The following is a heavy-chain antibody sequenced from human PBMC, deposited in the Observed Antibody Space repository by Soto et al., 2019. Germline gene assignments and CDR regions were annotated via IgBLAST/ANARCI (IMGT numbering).Heavy chain of an antibody. CDR2: ISYSGNT. D-gene: IGHD6-19*01. CDR3: ARGGSKYSSGWYKW. J-gene: IGHJ4*02. V-gene: IGHV4-39*07. CDR1: CGSIGTNDHY. Sequence: PSETLSLTCTVSCGSIGTNDHYWGLIHRPPGKGLEWISSISYSGNTYYAPSLKSRVTISADTSKNQFSLKLSSVTAADTAVYYCARGGSKYSSGWYKWWGQGTLVTSPQ.